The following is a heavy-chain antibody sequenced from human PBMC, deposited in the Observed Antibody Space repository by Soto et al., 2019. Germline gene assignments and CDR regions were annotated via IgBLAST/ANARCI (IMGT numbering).Heavy chain of an antibody. CDR1: GFTFSSYG. D-gene: IGHD4-17*01. Sequence: SLRLSCAAPGFTFSSYGMHWVRQAPGKGLEWVAFISYDATNKYYADSVRGRFTISRDNSKNTLNLQLNSLRVEDTALYYCVKDKMDYGLSDSWGQGTLVTVSS. CDR2: ISYDATNK. V-gene: IGHV3-30*18. CDR3: VKDKMDYGLSDS. J-gene: IGHJ4*02.